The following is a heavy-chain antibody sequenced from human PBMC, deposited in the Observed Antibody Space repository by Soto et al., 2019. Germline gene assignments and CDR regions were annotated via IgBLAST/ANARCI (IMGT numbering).Heavy chain of an antibody. CDR1: GGSFSGYY. Sequence: SETLSLTCAVYGGSFSGYYWSWIRQPPGKGLEWIGEINHSGSTNYNPSLKSRVTISVDTSKNQFSLKLSSVTAADTAVYYCARANHPTVVPAARRKAVYYFXYWGQGTLVNV. J-gene: IGHJ4*02. CDR2: INHSGST. D-gene: IGHD2-2*01. CDR3: ARANHPTVVPAARRKAVYYFXY. V-gene: IGHV4-34*01.